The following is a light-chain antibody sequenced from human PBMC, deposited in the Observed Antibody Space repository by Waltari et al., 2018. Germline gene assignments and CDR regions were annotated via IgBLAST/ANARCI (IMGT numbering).Light chain of an antibody. CDR1: HSLGHSDGNSY. CDR3: MQGTHWPVT. Sequence: DVGVTQSPLSLAVTLGQPASISCRSSHSLGHSDGNSYLDWFHQRPGQSPRRLIYQVSTRDSGVPDRFSGSGSGTDFTLKISRVEAEDVGTYYCMQGTHWPVTFDPGTRVEIK. CDR2: QVS. J-gene: IGKJ1*01. V-gene: IGKV2-30*02.